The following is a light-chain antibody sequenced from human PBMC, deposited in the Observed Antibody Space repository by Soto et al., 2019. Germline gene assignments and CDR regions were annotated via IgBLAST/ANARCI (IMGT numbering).Light chain of an antibody. J-gene: IGKJ1*01. CDR3: QQSYSRVT. CDR1: QSISGR. V-gene: IGKV1-39*01. CDR2: AAS. Sequence: DIQVTQSPSSLSASVGDTVTITCRTSQSISGRLSWYQQKPGKAPKLLIYAASRLQSGVPSRFSAGGSGTEFTLTISSLHPDDFASYYCQQSYSRVTFGQGTKVDIK.